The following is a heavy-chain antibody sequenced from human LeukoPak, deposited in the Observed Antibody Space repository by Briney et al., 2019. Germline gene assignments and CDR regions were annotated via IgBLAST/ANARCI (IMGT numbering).Heavy chain of an antibody. V-gene: IGHV4-39*07. CDR1: GGSISSYY. CDR2: IYYNGNT. CDR3: ARVSASSWYPYYFDC. D-gene: IGHD6-13*01. Sequence: RASETLSLTCTVSGGSISSYYWSWIRQPPGKGLEWIGSIYYNGNTYYNPSLKSRVTISVDTSKNQFSLKLSSVTAADTAVYYCARVSASSWYPYYFDCWGQGTLVTVSS. J-gene: IGHJ4*02.